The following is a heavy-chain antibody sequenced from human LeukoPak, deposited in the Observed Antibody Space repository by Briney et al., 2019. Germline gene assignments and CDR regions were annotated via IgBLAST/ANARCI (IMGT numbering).Heavy chain of an antibody. V-gene: IGHV3-21*01. J-gene: IGHJ4*02. D-gene: IGHD5-18*01. CDR2: IDSSSNYI. Sequence: GGSLRLSCEASGFTFSGYSMNWVRQAPGKGLEWVSSIDSSSNYIYYADSLKGRFIISRDNAKNSLFLQINSLRAEDTAVYYCTKGDGNNYGCLGYWGQGTLVTVSS. CDR1: GFTFSGYS. CDR3: TKGDGNNYGCLGY.